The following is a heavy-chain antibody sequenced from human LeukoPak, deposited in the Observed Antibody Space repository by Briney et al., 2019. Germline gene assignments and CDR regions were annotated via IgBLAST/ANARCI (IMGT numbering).Heavy chain of an antibody. CDR2: INHSGST. J-gene: IGHJ4*02. D-gene: IGHD2-2*01. CDR1: VGSFSGYY. V-gene: IGHV4-34*01. Sequence: SGTLSLTCAVYVGSFSGYYGSWITQHPGKWLEWLGGINHSGSTNYNPSLKSRVTISVDTSKNQFSLKLSSVTAADTAVYYCARGADCSSTSCPYYFDYWGQGTLVTVSS. CDR3: ARGADCSSTSCPYYFDY.